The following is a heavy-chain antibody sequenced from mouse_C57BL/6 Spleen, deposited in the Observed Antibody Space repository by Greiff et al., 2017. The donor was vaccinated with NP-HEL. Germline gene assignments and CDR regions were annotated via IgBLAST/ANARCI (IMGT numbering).Heavy chain of an antibody. CDR2: IDPSDSYT. CDR3: ANGYYFDY. J-gene: IGHJ2*01. CDR1: GYTFTSYW. V-gene: IGHV1-69*01. Sequence: QVQLQQSGAELVMPGASVKLSCKASGYTFTSYWMHWVKQRPGQGLEWIGEIDPSDSYTNYNQKFKGKSTLTVDKSSSTAYMQLSSLTSEDSAVYYCANGYYFDYWGQGTTLTVSS.